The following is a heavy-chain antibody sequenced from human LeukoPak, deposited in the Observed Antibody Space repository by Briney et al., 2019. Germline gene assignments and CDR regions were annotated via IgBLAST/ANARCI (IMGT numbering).Heavy chain of an antibody. J-gene: IGHJ4*02. CDR3: ARGRDGYDY. CDR2: INHSGST. Sequence: PPETLSLTCAVYGGSFSGYYWSWIRQPPGKGLEWIGEINHSGSTNYNPSLKSRVTISVDTSKNQFSLKLSSVTAADTAVYYCARGRDGYDYWGQGTLVTVSS. D-gene: IGHD5-24*01. CDR1: GGSFSGYY. V-gene: IGHV4-34*01.